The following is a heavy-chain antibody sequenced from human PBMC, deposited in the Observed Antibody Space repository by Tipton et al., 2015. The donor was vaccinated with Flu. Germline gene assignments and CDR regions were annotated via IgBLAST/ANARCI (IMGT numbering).Heavy chain of an antibody. CDR2: IYTRGST. CDR3: ARGGAGITMVRGATYYYYYMDV. Sequence: TLSLTCSVSGGSIASGHYFWSWIRQPAGKGLEWIGRIYTRGSTNYNPSLKSRVTMSVDTSKNQFSLKLSSVTAADTAVYYCARGGAGITMVRGATYYYYYMDVWGKGTTVTVPS. J-gene: IGHJ6*03. CDR1: GGSIASGHY. V-gene: IGHV4-61*02. D-gene: IGHD3-10*01.